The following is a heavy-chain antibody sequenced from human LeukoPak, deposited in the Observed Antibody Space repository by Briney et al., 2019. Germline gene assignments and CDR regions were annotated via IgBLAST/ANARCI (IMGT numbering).Heavy chain of an antibody. CDR1: GFTFDDYA. V-gene: IGHV3-9*03. D-gene: IGHD6-19*01. Sequence: PGGSLRLSCAASGFTFDDYAMHWVRQAPGKGLEWVSGISWNSGSIGYADSVKGRFTIFRDNAKNSLYLQMNSLRAEDMALYYCAKDLGVAGAFDYWGQGTLVTVSS. CDR2: ISWNSGSI. CDR3: AKDLGVAGAFDY. J-gene: IGHJ4*02.